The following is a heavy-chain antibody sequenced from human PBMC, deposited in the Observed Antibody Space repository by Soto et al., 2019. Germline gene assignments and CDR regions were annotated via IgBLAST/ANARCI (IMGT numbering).Heavy chain of an antibody. D-gene: IGHD2-2*01. V-gene: IGHV4-59*12. J-gene: IGHJ6*03. CDR3: ASLVVPAAPRNYYYYYMDV. Sequence: PSETLSLTCTVSGDSISSYYWTWIRQPPGKGLEWIGYIYYSGSTNYNPSLKSRVTISVDTSKNQFSLKLSSVTAADTAVYYCASLVVPAAPRNYYYYYMDVWGKGTTVTVSS. CDR1: GDSISSYY. CDR2: IYYSGST.